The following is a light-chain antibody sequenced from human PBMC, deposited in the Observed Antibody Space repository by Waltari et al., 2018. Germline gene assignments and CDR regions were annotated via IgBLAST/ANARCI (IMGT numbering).Light chain of an antibody. J-gene: IGLJ2*01. V-gene: IGLV3-1*01. CDR3: QAWDSITVV. CDR1: KLGDKY. CDR2: QDT. Sequence: SYELTQSPSVSVSPGQTARITCSGDKLGDKYTCWYQQKPGQSPVLVISQDTKRPSGIPERFSGSKSGNTATLTISGTQATDEADYYCQAWDSITVVFGGGTKLTVL.